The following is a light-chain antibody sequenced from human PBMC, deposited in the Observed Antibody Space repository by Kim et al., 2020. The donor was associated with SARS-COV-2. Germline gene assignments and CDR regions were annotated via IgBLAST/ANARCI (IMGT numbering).Light chain of an antibody. CDR2: GAS. Sequence: EIVMTQSPATLSVSPGERATLSCRASPSVSSNLAWYQQKPGQAPRLLIYGASTRATGIPGRFSGSGSGTEFTLTISSLQSEDFAVYYCQQYSHWPLTFGGGTKVDI. CDR1: PSVSSN. V-gene: IGKV3-15*01. CDR3: QQYSHWPLT. J-gene: IGKJ4*01.